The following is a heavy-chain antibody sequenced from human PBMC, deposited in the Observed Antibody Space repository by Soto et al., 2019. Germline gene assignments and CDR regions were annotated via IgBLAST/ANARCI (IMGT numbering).Heavy chain of an antibody. D-gene: IGHD3-10*01. CDR3: TTPPVSSGYYYYGMDV. V-gene: IGHV3-15*07. Sequence: PGGSLRLSCAASGFTFSNAWMNWVRQAPGKGLEWVGRIKSKTDGGTTDYAAPVKGRFTISRDDSKNTLYLQMNGLKTEDTAVYYCTTPPVSSGYYYYGMDVWGQGTTVTVSS. J-gene: IGHJ6*02. CDR1: GFTFSNAW. CDR2: IKSKTDGGTT.